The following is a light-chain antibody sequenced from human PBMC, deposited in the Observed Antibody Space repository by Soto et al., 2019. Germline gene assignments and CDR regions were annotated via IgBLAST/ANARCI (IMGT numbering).Light chain of an antibody. CDR3: QSADSSGTYYV. V-gene: IGLV3-25*02. CDR1: ALPKQY. CDR2: KDS. Sequence: SYALTQPRSVSVSPGQTARITCSGDALPKQYAYWYQQKPGQAPVLVIYKDSERPSGIPERFSGSSSGTTVTLTISGVQAEDEADYYCQSADSSGTYYVFGTGTKGTVL. J-gene: IGLJ1*01.